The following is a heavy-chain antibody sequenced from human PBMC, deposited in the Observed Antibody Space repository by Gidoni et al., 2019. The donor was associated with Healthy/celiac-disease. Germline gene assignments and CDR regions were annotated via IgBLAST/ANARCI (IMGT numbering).Heavy chain of an antibody. Sequence: EVQLVESGGGLIQPGGSLRLSWAASGFNVGSNYMSWVRQAPGKGLEWVSVIYSGGRTYYADSVKGRFTISRDNSKNTLYLQMNSLRAEDTAVYYCARVSGLRGGYYGMDVWGQGTTVTVSS. CDR3: ARVSGLRGGYYGMDV. CDR2: IYSGGRT. V-gene: IGHV3-53*01. J-gene: IGHJ6*02. D-gene: IGHD4-17*01. CDR1: GFNVGSNY.